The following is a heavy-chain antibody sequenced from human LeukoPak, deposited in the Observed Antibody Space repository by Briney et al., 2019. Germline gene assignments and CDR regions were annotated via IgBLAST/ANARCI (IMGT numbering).Heavy chain of an antibody. CDR3: ARVLRYCSGGNCYSGGLGYMDV. D-gene: IGHD2-15*01. J-gene: IGHJ6*03. Sequence: GASVKVSCKASGYTVTNYYMHWVRQAPGQGPEWMGRIDPSGGYTRYGQKFQGRVTLTRDMSTSTVYMELSSLRAEDTAVYYCARVLRYCSGGNCYSGGLGYMDVWGKGTTVTISS. CDR2: IDPSGGYT. CDR1: GYTVTNYY. V-gene: IGHV1-46*01.